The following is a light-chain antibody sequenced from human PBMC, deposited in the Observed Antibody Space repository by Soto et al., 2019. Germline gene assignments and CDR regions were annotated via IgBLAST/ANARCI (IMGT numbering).Light chain of an antibody. Sequence: QSVLTQPPSVSGAPGQRVTISCTGSSSNIGAGYDVHWYQQLPRTAPKLLICGNTNRPSGVPDRFSGSKSGTSASLAITGLQAEDEADYYCQSYDSSLSGYVFGTGTKVTVL. J-gene: IGLJ1*01. CDR2: GNT. CDR1: SSNIGAGYD. V-gene: IGLV1-40*01. CDR3: QSYDSSLSGYV.